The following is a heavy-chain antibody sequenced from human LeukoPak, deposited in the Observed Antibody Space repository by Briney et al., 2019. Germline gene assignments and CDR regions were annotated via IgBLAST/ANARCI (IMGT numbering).Heavy chain of an antibody. CDR3: ARVGSIAAAGTPDY. CDR2: ISGSGSDT. V-gene: IGHV3-11*06. Sequence: KAGGPLRLSCAASGFIFSDYYMTWIRQAPGKGLEWLSYISGSGSDTNYADSVKGRFTTSRDNAKNSLYLQMNSLRAEDTAVYYCARVGSIAAAGTPDYWGQGTLVTVSS. J-gene: IGHJ4*02. D-gene: IGHD6-13*01. CDR1: GFIFSDYY.